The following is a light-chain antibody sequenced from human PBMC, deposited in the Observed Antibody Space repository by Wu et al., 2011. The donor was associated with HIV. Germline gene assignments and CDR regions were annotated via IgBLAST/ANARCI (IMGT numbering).Light chain of an antibody. CDR3: QQYLTYST. J-gene: IGKJ4*01. Sequence: EVVLTQSPATLSVSPGERATLSCRASQSIGSNLAWYQQTPGQAPRLVVYGASNRATGIPARFSGSGSGTDFTLTISSLQSEDSAVYFCQQYLTYSTFGGGTKVEIK. V-gene: IGKV3-15*01. CDR1: QSIGSN. CDR2: GAS.